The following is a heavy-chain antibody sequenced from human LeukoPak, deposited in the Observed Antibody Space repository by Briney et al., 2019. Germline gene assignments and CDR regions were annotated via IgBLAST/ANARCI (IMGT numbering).Heavy chain of an antibody. CDR1: GFSFGSYA. V-gene: IGHV3-23*01. D-gene: IGHD2-21*01. J-gene: IGHJ5*01. Sequence: GGSLRLSCVASGFSFGSYAMSWVRQAPGKGLQWVSQISGTGGATWYAGFARDRFTISRDNSKKTLYLQMSGLRVEDTAMYYCVKDPRDTYGTNWFVSWGQGTLLIVSS. CDR3: VKDPRDTYGTNWFVS. CDR2: ISGTGGAT.